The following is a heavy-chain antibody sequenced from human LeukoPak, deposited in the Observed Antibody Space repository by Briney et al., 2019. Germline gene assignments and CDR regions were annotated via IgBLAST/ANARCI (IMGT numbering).Heavy chain of an antibody. CDR1: GLTFSSYS. CDR3: ARGPLAAAGDY. CDR2: ISSSSSYI. Sequence: GGSLRFSCAASGLTFSSYSMNWVRQAPGKGLEWVSSISSSSSYIYYADSVKGRFTISRDNAKNSLYLQMNSLRAEGTAVYYCARGPLAAAGDYWGQGTLVTVSS. J-gene: IGHJ4*02. V-gene: IGHV3-21*01. D-gene: IGHD6-13*01.